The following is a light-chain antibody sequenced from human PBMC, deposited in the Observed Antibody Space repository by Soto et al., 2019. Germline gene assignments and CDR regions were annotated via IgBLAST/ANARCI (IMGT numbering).Light chain of an antibody. CDR2: DAS. V-gene: IGKV3-11*01. J-gene: IGKJ1*01. CDR1: QSINDR. CDR3: QQYGTYLWT. Sequence: EIVLTQSPVNLSLSPGGGATLSCRASQSINDRLAWYQQKPGQAPRLLIYDASNRAAGVPLRFSGSGSGSDFTLTINSLQPDDFATYYCQQYGTYLWTFGQGTRVEIK.